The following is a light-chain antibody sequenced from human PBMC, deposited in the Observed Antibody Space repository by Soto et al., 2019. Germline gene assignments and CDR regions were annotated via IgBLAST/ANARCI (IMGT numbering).Light chain of an antibody. J-gene: IGKJ1*01. V-gene: IGKV1-5*01. CDR1: QRISSW. CDR2: DAS. CDR3: QQYNSYSWT. Sequence: DIQMTQSPSTLSASVGDRVTITCRASQRISSWLAWYQQRPGKAPKLLIYDASSLQSGVPSRFSGSGSGTEFTLTISSLKPDDFATYYCQQYNSYSWTLGQGTKVDIK.